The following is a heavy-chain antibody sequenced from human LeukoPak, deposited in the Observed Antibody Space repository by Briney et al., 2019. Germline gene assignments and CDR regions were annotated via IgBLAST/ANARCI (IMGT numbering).Heavy chain of an antibody. Sequence: GGSLRLSCAASVFTFSSYAMSWVRQAPGKGLEWVSAISGSGGSTYYADSVKGRFTISRDNSKNMLYLQMNSLKAEDTAVYYCAKDREGYCGGGSAYGFQHGAQAPRVTVSS. D-gene: IGHD2-15*01. CDR1: VFTFSSYA. J-gene: IGHJ1*01. CDR3: AKDREGYCGGGSAYGFQH. V-gene: IGHV3-23*01. CDR2: ISGSGGST.